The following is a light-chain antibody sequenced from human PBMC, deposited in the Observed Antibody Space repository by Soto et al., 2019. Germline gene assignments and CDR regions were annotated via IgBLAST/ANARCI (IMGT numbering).Light chain of an antibody. CDR1: QSVSSTH. V-gene: IGKV3-20*01. CDR3: QQFDGSLWT. J-gene: IGKJ1*01. CDR2: DAS. Sequence: KKSAATLSVYPGDRATLSCRASQSVSSTHLAWYQQKPGQAPRLLIYDASSRATGIPDRFSGSGSGTDFTLTISRLEPEDFAVYCCQQFDGSLWTFGHGSNVDIK.